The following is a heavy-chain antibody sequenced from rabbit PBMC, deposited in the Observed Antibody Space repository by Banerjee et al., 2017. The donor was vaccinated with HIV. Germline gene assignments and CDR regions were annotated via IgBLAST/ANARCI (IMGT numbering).Heavy chain of an antibody. CDR1: GFSFSSSYY. V-gene: IGHV1S40*01. J-gene: IGHJ4*01. CDR2: IYAGSSGST. D-gene: IGHD6-1*01. Sequence: QSLEESGGDLVKPGASLTLTCTASGFSFSSSYYMCWVRQAPGKGLEWIACIYAGSSGSTYYASWAKGRFTISKTSSTTVTLQMTSLTAADTATYFCARGYGGYGAYGDAYNLWGPGTLVTVS. CDR3: ARGYGGYGAYGDAYNL.